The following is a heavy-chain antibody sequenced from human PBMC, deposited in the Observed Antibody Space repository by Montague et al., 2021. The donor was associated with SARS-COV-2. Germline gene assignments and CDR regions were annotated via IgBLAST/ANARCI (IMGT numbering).Heavy chain of an antibody. Sequence: SLRLSCAASGFTFSSYWMSWVRQAPGKGLEWVANIKQDGSEKYYVDSVKGRFTISRDNAKNSLYLQMNSLRAEDTAVYHCARGGLYYYGSGSYWLPEHYYYYGMDVWGQGTTVTVPS. V-gene: IGHV3-7*01. J-gene: IGHJ6*02. CDR3: ARGGLYYYGSGSYWLPEHYYYYGMDV. CDR1: GFTFSSYW. CDR2: IKQDGSEK. D-gene: IGHD3-10*01.